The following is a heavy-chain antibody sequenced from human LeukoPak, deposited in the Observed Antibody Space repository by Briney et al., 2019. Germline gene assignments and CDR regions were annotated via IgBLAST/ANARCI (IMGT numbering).Heavy chain of an antibody. Sequence: GGSLRLSCAASGFTFSSSAMCWVRQAPGKGLEWVANIRQDGDTKYYVDSVKGRFTISRDNAMNSLYLQMNSLRAEDTAIYYCARSLPYGTTWYGRSDFWGQGTLVTVSS. CDR1: GFTFSSSA. CDR3: ARSLPYGTTWYGRSDF. D-gene: IGHD6-13*01. CDR2: IRQDGDTK. V-gene: IGHV3-7*03. J-gene: IGHJ4*02.